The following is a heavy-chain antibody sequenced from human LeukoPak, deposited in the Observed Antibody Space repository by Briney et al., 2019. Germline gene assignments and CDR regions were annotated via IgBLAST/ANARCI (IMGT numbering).Heavy chain of an antibody. V-gene: IGHV4-38-2*01. CDR3: ARQRGLPGAIDY. J-gene: IGHJ4*02. CDR1: GYSISSGYF. D-gene: IGHD7-27*01. CDR2: IYHSGST. Sequence: SETLSLTCAVSGYSISSGYFWAWIRQPPGKGLEWIGSIYHSGSTSYNPSLKSRVTISVDTSKNQLSLKLSSVTAADTAVYYCARQRGLPGAIDYWGQGTLVTVLS.